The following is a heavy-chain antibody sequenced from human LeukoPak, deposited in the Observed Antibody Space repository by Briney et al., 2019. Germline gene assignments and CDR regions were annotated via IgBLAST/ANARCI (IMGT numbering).Heavy chain of an antibody. CDR2: IKSKNDGGTP. D-gene: IGHD3-10*01. J-gene: IGHJ4*02. Sequence: KPGGSLRLSCAASGFTFSNAWMSWVRQAPGKGLEWVGRIKSKNDGGTPDYAAPVKGRFTISRDDSKNTLYLQMNSLKTDEDTAVYYCISHYYGSGSYDYWGPGTLVTVSS. CDR1: GFTFSNAW. V-gene: IGHV3-15*01. CDR3: ISHYYGSGSYDY.